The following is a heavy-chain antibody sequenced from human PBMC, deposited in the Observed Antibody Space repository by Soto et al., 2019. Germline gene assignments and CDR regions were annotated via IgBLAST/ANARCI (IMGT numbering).Heavy chain of an antibody. CDR3: GREIGRYYRSGYMDV. CDR2: INEDSTYI. D-gene: IGHD2-21*01. J-gene: IGHJ6*03. V-gene: IGHV3-21*02. Sequence: EVQLVESGGGLVKPGGSLRLSCTASGFAFNTYSMNWVRQAPGKGLEFVSSINEDSTYIYYADSLRGRITTSRDNAKDSLFLQRTNVRPDDTSVNYGGREIGRYYRSGYMDVWGDGTTVTVSS. CDR1: GFAFNTYS.